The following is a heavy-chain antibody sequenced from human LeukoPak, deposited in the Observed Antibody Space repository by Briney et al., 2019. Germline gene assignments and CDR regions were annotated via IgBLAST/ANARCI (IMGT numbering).Heavy chain of an antibody. J-gene: IGHJ6*02. CDR3: ARGGGRQLGLPIYYYYYGMDV. V-gene: IGHV1-69*13. Sequence: SVKVSCKASGGTFSSYAISWVRQAPGQGLEWMGGIIPIFGTANYAQKFQGRVTITADESTSTAYMELSSLRSEDTAVYYCARGGGRQLGLPIYYYYYGMDVWGQGTTVTVSS. D-gene: IGHD6-13*01. CDR1: GGTFSSYA. CDR2: IIPIFGTA.